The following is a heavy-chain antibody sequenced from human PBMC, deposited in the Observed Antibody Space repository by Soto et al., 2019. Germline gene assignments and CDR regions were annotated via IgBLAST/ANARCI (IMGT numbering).Heavy chain of an antibody. Sequence: QVQLVQSGAEVKKPGSSVKVSCKASGGTFSSYTISWVRQAPGQGLEWMGRIIPILGIANYAQKFQGRVTITADKSTSTAYRELSRLRAEDVSVYYCAGSSPNCYGSRNSGWFDPWVQGTLVTVSS. J-gene: IGHJ5*02. CDR1: GGTFSSYT. D-gene: IGHD3-10*01. CDR3: AGSSPNCYGSRNSGWFDP. CDR2: IIPILGIA. V-gene: IGHV1-69*02.